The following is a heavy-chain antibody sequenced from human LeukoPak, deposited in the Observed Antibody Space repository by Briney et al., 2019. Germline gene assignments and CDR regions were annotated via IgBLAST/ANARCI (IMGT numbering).Heavy chain of an antibody. V-gene: IGHV3-23*01. D-gene: IGHD2-2*01. J-gene: IGHJ6*02. Sequence: GGSLRLSCAASGFTFNSYAMTWVRQAPGKGLEWVSTISASGGGTYHADSVKGRFTISRDNSRNTLYLRMNSLRAEDTAAYYCAKRMGGYCTSSSCYYGMEVWGQGTTVTVSS. CDR3: AKRMGGYCTSSSCYYGMEV. CDR2: ISASGGGT. CDR1: GFTFNSYA.